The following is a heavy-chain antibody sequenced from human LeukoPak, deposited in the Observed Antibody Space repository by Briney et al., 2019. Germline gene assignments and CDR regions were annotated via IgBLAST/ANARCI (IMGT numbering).Heavy chain of an antibody. CDR3: TRMTTGHDY. Sequence: SETLSLTCAVSGVSFDDYYWSWVRQTPGKGLEWLGEINHSGYTNDSPSLKSRVTLSIDTSNKQFSLNLRSVTVADGGIYYCTRMTTGHDYWGQGTLVTVSS. CDR1: GVSFDDYY. D-gene: IGHD4-17*01. J-gene: IGHJ4*02. CDR2: INHSGYT. V-gene: IGHV4-34*01.